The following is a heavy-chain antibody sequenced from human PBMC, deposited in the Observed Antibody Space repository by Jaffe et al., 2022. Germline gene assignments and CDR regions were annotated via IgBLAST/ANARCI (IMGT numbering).Heavy chain of an antibody. Sequence: EVQLVESGGGLVQPGRSLRLSCTASGFTFGDYAMSWVRQAPGKGLEWVGFIRSKAYGGTTEYAASVKGRFTISRDDSKSIAYLQMNSLKTEDTAVYYCVCHYDILTGYYTFWYWGQGTLVTVSS. D-gene: IGHD3-9*01. CDR1: GFTFGDYA. J-gene: IGHJ4*02. CDR2: IRSKAYGGTT. CDR3: VCHYDILTGYYTFWY. V-gene: IGHV3-49*04.